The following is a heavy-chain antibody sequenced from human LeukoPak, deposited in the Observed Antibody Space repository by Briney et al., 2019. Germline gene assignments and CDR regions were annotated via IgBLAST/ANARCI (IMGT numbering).Heavy chain of an antibody. J-gene: IGHJ3*02. CDR2: ISSSSSTI. V-gene: IGHV3-48*02. Sequence: GGSLRLSCAASGFTFSSYSMNWVRQAPGKGLEWVSYISSSSSTIYYADSVKGRFTISRDDAKNSLYLQMNSLRDEDTAVYYXXXXXXXXXXXXXXASSAFDIWGQGTMVTVSS. CDR3: XXXXXXXXXXXXXASSAFDI. CDR1: GFTFSSYS.